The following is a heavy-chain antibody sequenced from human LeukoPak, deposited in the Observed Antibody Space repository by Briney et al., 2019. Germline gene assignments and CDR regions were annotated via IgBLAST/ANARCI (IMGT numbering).Heavy chain of an antibody. J-gene: IGHJ4*02. D-gene: IGHD5-18*01. CDR2: ISGSGGGT. CDR3: AKDSRGYSYGGFDY. CDR1: GFTFSSYA. Sequence: GGSLRLSCAASGFTFSSYAMSWVRQAPGKGLEWVSAISGSGGGTYYADSVKGRFTISSDNSKNTLYLQMNSLRAEDTAVYYCAKDSRGYSYGGFDYWGQGTLVTVSS. V-gene: IGHV3-23*01.